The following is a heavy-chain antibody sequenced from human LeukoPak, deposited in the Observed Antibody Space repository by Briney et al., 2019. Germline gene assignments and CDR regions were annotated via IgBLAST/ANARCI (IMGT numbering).Heavy chain of an antibody. CDR1: VYTFTDYY. CDR3: ARDNGSYYDFWSGYYDPFDY. CDR2: INPNSGGT. D-gene: IGHD3-3*01. Sequence: ASVNVPCQASVYTFTDYYMHWVRPAPGQGRAWMGWINPNSGGTNYAQKFQGRVTMTRDTSISTAYMELSRLRSDDTAVYYCARDNGSYYDFWSGYYDPFDYWGQGTLVTVSS. J-gene: IGHJ4*02. V-gene: IGHV1-2*02.